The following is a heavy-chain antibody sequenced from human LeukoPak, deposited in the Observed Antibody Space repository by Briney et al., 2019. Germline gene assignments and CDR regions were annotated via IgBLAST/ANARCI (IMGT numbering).Heavy chain of an antibody. CDR3: ARAPPYSSGIGLDY. D-gene: IGHD6-25*01. CDR1: GFTFRSYW. J-gene: IGHJ4*02. Sequence: GGSLRLSWAAAGFTFRSYWMSWVRQAPGELLEWVANIKQDGSEKYYVDSVKGRFTISRDNAKNSLYLQMNSLRAEDTAVYYCARAPPYSSGIGLDYWGQGPLVPVSS. V-gene: IGHV3-7*01. CDR2: IKQDGSEK.